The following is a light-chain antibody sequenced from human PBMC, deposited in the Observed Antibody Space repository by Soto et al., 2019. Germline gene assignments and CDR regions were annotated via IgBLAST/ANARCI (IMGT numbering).Light chain of an antibody. CDR1: SSDFGSYNR. CDR2: EVS. J-gene: IGLJ1*01. V-gene: IGLV2-18*01. Sequence: QSALTQPPSVSGSPGQSVTISCTGTSSDFGSYNRVSWYQRPPGTGPTLMIYEVSNRPSGVPDRFSGSKSGNTASLTISGLQAEDEAEYYCSLYTTDSTYVFGTGTKLTVL. CDR3: SLYTTDSTYV.